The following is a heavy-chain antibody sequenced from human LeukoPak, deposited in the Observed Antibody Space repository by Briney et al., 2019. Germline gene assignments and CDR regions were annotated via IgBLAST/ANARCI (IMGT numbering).Heavy chain of an antibody. CDR3: ASPDCSSTSCYRERDAFDI. CDR1: GGSISSGDYY. J-gene: IGHJ3*02. V-gene: IGHV4-30-4*01. CDR2: IYYSGST. D-gene: IGHD2-2*02. Sequence: PSETLSLTCTVSGGSISSGDYYWSWIRQPPGKGLEWIGYIYYSGSTYYNPSLKSRVTISVDTSKNQFSLKLSSVTAADTAVYYCASPDCSSTSCYRERDAFDIWGQGTMVTVSS.